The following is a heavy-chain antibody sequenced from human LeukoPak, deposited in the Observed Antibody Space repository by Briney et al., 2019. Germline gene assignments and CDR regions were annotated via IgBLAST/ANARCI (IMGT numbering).Heavy chain of an antibody. CDR3: AKGGGSSYYYYMDV. Sequence: GGSLRLSCAASGFTFSSYGMIWVRQAPGKGLEWVSAISGSGGSTYYADSVKGRFTISRDNSKNTLYLQINSLRAEDTAVYSCAKGGGSSYYYYMDVWGKGTTVTISS. V-gene: IGHV3-23*01. CDR2: ISGSGGST. CDR1: GFTFSSYG. J-gene: IGHJ6*03. D-gene: IGHD6-13*01.